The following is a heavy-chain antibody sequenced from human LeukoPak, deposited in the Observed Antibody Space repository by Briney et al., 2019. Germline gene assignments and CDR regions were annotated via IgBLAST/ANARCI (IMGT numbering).Heavy chain of an antibody. V-gene: IGHV1-69*04. D-gene: IGHD3-10*01. CDR1: GGTFSSYA. CDR3: ARDYYGSGSYYQLGY. J-gene: IGHJ4*02. CDR2: IIPILGIA. Sequence: GASVKVSCKASGGTFSSYAISWVRQAPGQGLEWMGRIIPILGIANYAQKFQGRVTITADKSTSTAYMELSSLRSDDTAVYYCARDYYGSGSYYQLGYWGQGTLVTVSS.